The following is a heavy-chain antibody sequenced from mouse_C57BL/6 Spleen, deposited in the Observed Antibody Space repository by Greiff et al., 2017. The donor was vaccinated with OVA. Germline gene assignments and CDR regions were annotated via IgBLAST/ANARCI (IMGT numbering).Heavy chain of an antibody. V-gene: IGHV1-19*01. D-gene: IGHD2-1*01. CDR3: ARENGNFERFAY. Sequence: VQLKESGPVLVKPGASVKMSCKASGYTFTDYYMNWVKQSHGKSLEWIGVINPYNGGTSYNQKFKGKATLTVDKSSSTAYMELNSLTSEDSAVYYCARENGNFERFAYWGQGTLVTVSA. CDR1: GYTFTDYY. J-gene: IGHJ3*01. CDR2: INPYNGGT.